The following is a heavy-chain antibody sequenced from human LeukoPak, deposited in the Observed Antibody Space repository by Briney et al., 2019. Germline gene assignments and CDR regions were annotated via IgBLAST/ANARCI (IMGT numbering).Heavy chain of an antibody. CDR3: ARRYYYDHSGYAY. CDR1: GFTFDDYA. J-gene: IGHJ4*02. V-gene: IGHV3-9*01. D-gene: IGHD3-22*01. Sequence: PGGSLRLSCAASGFTFDDYAMHWVRQAPGKGLEWVSGISWNSGSTIYYADSVKGRFTISRDNAKNSLYLQMNSLRVDDTAVYYCARRYYYDHSGYAYWGQGTLVTVSS. CDR2: ISWNSGSTI.